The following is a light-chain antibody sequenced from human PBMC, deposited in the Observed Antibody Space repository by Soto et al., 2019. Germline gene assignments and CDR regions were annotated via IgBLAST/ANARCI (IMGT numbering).Light chain of an antibody. CDR3: SSYAGSNTHVV. CDR2: DVS. J-gene: IGLJ3*02. CDR1: SNDIGGYDF. Sequence: QSALTQPASVSGSPGQSITISCTGSSNDIGGYDFVSWYQQYPGKAPQVMIYDVSIRPSGVSNRFSGSKSGNTASLTISGLQTEDEADYYCSSYAGSNTHVVFGGGTKLTVL. V-gene: IGLV2-14*03.